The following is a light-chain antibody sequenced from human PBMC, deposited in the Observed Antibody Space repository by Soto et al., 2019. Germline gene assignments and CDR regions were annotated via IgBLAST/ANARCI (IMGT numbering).Light chain of an antibody. CDR3: LQYESYPYT. CDR2: GAS. Sequence: DIQMTQSPSSLSASVGDRVTITCRASQGIDNYLAWFQQRPGKAPKCLIYGASSLQSEVPSKFSGSGFGTDFTLTISSLQPEDFATYYCLQYESYPYTFGQGTKLEIK. V-gene: IGKV1-16*02. J-gene: IGKJ2*01. CDR1: QGIDNY.